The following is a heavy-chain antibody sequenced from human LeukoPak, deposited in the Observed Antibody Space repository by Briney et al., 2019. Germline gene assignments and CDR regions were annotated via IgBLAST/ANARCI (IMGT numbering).Heavy chain of an antibody. CDR2: ISGSGDRT. Sequence: GGSLRLSCAASGFTFSSSAMTWARQAPGKGLEWVSSISGSGDRTYYADSVKGRFTISRDNSNKKLFLQMNSLRAEDTALYYCAKDSMVVSGVFDSWGQGTLVTVSS. J-gene: IGHJ4*02. D-gene: IGHD2-15*01. V-gene: IGHV3-23*01. CDR1: GFTFSSSA. CDR3: AKDSMVVSGVFDS.